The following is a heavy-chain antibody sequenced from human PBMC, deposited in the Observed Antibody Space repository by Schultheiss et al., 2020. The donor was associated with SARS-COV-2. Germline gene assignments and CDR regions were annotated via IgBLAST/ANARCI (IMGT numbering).Heavy chain of an antibody. J-gene: IGHJ6*02. Sequence: GGSLRLSCAASGFTVSKASMNWVRQAPGKGLEWVGRIKSKTDGGTTDYAAPVEGRFTISRDDSKDTLYLQMNSRRTEDTAVYYCTNIWFGDRWGMDVWGQGTTVTVSS. V-gene: IGHV3-15*07. D-gene: IGHD3-10*01. CDR3: TNIWFGDRWGMDV. CDR2: IKSKTDGGTT. CDR1: GFTVSKAS.